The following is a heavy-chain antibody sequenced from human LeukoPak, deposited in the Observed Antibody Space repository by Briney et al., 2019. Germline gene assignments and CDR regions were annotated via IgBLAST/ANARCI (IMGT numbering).Heavy chain of an antibody. D-gene: IGHD6-19*01. J-gene: IGHJ4*02. CDR1: GGSFSGYY. CDR2: INHSGST. CDR3: ARRLKLYSRGRHWDY. V-gene: IGHV4-34*01. Sequence: SETLSLTCAVYGGSFSGYYWSWIRQPPGKGLEWIGEINHSGSTNYNPSLKSRVTISVDTSKNQFSLKLGSVTAADTAVYYCARRLKLYSRGRHWDYWGQGTLVTVSS.